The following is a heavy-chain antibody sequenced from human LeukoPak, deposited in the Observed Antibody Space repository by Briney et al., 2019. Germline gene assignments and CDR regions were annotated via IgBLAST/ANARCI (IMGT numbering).Heavy chain of an antibody. J-gene: IGHJ3*02. D-gene: IGHD4-17*01. Sequence: SETLSLTCAVYGGSFSGYYWSWIRQPPGKGLEWIRYIYYSGSTNYNPSLKSRVTISVDTSKNQFSLKLSSVTAADTAVYYCARAMTTVTKEDAFDIWGQGTMVTVSS. CDR2: IYYSGST. V-gene: IGHV4-59*01. CDR3: ARAMTTVTKEDAFDI. CDR1: GGSFSGYY.